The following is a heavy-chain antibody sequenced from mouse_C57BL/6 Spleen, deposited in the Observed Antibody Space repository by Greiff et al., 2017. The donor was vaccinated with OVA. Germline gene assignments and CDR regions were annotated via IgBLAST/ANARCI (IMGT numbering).Heavy chain of an antibody. J-gene: IGHJ4*01. Sequence: QVQLQQSGAELVRPGASVKLSCKASGYTFTDYYINWVKQRPGQGLEWIARIYPGSGNTYSNEKFKGKATLTAEKSSSTAYMQLSSLTSEDSAVYFCARSGGLTWTYSMDYWGQGTSVTVSS. CDR3: ARSGGLTWTYSMDY. D-gene: IGHD4-1*01. V-gene: IGHV1-76*01. CDR1: GYTFTDYY. CDR2: IYPGSGNT.